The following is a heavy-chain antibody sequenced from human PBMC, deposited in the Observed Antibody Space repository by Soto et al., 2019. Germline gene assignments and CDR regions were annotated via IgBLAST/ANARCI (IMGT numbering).Heavy chain of an antibody. D-gene: IGHD2-15*01. CDR3: ARGDREDIAVVVGARPGEYGVDV. V-gene: IGHV3-30-3*01. CDR1: GFTFRIYA. CDR2: ISYDGSNK. Sequence: QVHLVESGGGVVQPGRSLRLSCAASGFTFRIYAMHWVRQAPGKGLECVAVISYDGSNKFYRDPVKGRFTISRDNSKNTLYLQINSLRYEDPAVYYCARGDREDIAVVVGARPGEYGVDVWGQGTTVTVSS. J-gene: IGHJ6*02.